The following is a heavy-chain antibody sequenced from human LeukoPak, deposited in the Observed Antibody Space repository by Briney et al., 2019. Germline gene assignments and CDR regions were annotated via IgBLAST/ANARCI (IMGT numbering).Heavy chain of an antibody. V-gene: IGHV1-8*03. J-gene: IGHJ6*03. Sequence: ASVKVSCKASGYTFTSCDINWVRQATGQGLEWMGWMNPNSGNTGYAQKFQGRVTITRNTSISTAYMELSSLRSEDTAVYYCARVVSILWWRRFYYYMDVWGKGTTVTVSS. CDR3: ARVVSILWWRRFYYYMDV. CDR1: GYTFTSCD. CDR2: MNPNSGNT. D-gene: IGHD2-21*01.